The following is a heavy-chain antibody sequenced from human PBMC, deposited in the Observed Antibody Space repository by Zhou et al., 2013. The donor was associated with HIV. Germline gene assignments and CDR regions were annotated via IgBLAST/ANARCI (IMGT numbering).Heavy chain of an antibody. J-gene: IGHJ3*02. V-gene: IGHV1-69*12. CDR2: IIPIFGTA. CDR1: GGTFSSYA. CDR3: AREGAGGSYSNAFDI. Sequence: QVQLVPSGAEVRKPGSSVKVSCKASGGTFSSYAITWVRQAPGQGLEWMGGIIPIFGTANYAQKFQGRVTITADESTSTAYMELSSLRSEDTAVYYCAREGAGGSYSNAFDIWGKGQVVTVS. D-gene: IGHD1-26*01.